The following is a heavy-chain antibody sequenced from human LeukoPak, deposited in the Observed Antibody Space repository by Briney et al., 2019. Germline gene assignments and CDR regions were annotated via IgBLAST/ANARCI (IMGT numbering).Heavy chain of an antibody. CDR1: GFTFSSSS. Sequence: PGGSLRLSCAASGFTFSSSSMNWVRQAPGKGLEWVASIISNSTYIYYAESVKGRFTISRDNAKNSLYLQMNSLRVEDTAVYYCAGPSGVVRLGELSLYPGFFDYWGQGTLVTVSS. CDR3: AGPSGVVRLGELSLYPGFFDY. CDR2: IISNSTYI. D-gene: IGHD3-16*02. J-gene: IGHJ4*02. V-gene: IGHV3-21*01.